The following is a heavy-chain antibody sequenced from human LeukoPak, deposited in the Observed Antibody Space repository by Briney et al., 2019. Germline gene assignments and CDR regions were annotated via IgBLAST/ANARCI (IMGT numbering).Heavy chain of an antibody. V-gene: IGHV5-51*01. CDR3: ARQTSMGRSGDY. Sequence: PGESLKISCKTSGYSFSSYWIGWVRQMPGEGLEWMGIIDPGDSETRDTPSFEGQVTISADKSISTAYLQWSSLKASDSAMYYCARQTSMGRSGDYWGQGTLVTVSA. J-gene: IGHJ4*02. CDR1: GYSFSSYW. CDR2: IDPGDSET. D-gene: IGHD3-10*01.